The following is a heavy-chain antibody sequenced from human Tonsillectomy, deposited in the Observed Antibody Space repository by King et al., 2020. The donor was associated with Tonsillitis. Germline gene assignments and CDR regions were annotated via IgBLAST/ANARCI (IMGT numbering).Heavy chain of an antibody. CDR3: ARWGYWNDGLDI. D-gene: IGHD1-1*01. Sequence: QVQLQQWGAGLLKPSETLSLTCAVYGGSISGYYWTWIRQPPGKGLEWIGEVNHSGSAVCTPSLKSRVTISVDMSKNRFSLKLTSVTAADTAVYFCARWGYWNDGLDIWGQGTLVAVSS. CDR2: VNHSGSA. CDR1: GGSISGYY. J-gene: IGHJ3*02. V-gene: IGHV4-34*01.